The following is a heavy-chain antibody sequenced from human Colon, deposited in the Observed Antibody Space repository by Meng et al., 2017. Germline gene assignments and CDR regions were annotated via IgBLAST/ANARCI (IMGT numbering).Heavy chain of an antibody. CDR1: GFTFDDYA. V-gene: IGHV3-43D*03. J-gene: IGHJ6*02. CDR3: AKGFVFRPRLGELSPQQGYYYYYGMDV. CDR2: ISWDGGST. D-gene: IGHD3-16*02. Sequence: GESLKISCAASGFTFDDYAMHWVRQAPGKGLEWVSLISWDGGSTYYADSVKGRFTISRDNSKNSLYLQMNSLRAKDTALYCCAKGFVFRPRLGELSPQQGYYYYYGMDVWGQGTTVTVSS.